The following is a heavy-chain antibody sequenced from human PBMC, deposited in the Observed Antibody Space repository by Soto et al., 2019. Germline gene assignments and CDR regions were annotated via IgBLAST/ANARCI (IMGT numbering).Heavy chain of an antibody. V-gene: IGHV3-7*05. D-gene: IGHD5-18*01. J-gene: IGHJ4*02. CDR2: IKQNGSEK. CDR3: AREESKTYTAMVKSH. CDR1: GFTFSSYA. Sequence: HPGGSLRLSCAASGFTFSSYAMSWVRQAPGKGLEWVANIKQNGSEKYYVDSVKGRFTISRDNAKNSLYLQMNSLRAEDTAVYYCAREESKTYTAMVKSHWGQGTLVTVSS.